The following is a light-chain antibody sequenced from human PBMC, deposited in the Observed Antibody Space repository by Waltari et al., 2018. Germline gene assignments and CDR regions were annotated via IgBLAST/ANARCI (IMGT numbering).Light chain of an antibody. J-gene: IGLJ2*01. CDR1: SNDVGGYKY. CDR2: DVN. CDR3: SSYTSSTSVI. Sequence: QSALTQPASVSGSPGQSIPISCTGTSNDVGGYKYVSWYQQHTGKAPKVLIYDVNNRPSVVSNRFSCSNSGNTASLTISVLQAEDEADYFCSSYTSSTSVIFGGGTKVTVL. V-gene: IGLV2-14*03.